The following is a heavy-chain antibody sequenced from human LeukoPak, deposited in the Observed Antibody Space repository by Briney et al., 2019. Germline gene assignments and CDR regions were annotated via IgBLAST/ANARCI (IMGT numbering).Heavy chain of an antibody. CDR3: ARGGQWLVP. CDR2: IYTRGSH. J-gene: IGHJ5*02. CDR1: GGSLSSYY. Sequence: PSETLSLTRTVSGGSLSSYYWSWLGQPAGKGREWSGRIYTRGSHNYNPSLKSRVTMSVPASKNQFSLKLSSVTAADSAVYYCARGGQWLVPWGQGTLVTVSS. V-gene: IGHV4-4*07. D-gene: IGHD6-19*01.